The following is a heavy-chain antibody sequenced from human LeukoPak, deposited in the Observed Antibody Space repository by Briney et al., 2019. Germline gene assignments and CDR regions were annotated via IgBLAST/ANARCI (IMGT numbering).Heavy chain of an antibody. CDR2: LYSNGVI. J-gene: IGHJ4*02. CDR3: ARGKLYSYESTSFYGPFDC. Sequence: PGGALRLSCAASGFSVSSNYLTWVRQAPGKELEGVSILYSNGVISYADSGKGRFTISRDNSENTVYLQLDNLRPEDTAVYFCARGKLYSYESTSFYGPFDCWGQGTLVTVSS. CDR1: GFSVSSNY. D-gene: IGHD3-22*01. V-gene: IGHV3-53*01.